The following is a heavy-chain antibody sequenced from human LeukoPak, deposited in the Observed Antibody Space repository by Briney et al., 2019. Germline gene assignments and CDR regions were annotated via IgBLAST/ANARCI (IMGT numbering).Heavy chain of an antibody. Sequence: PSETLSLTCTVSGGSLSDYFWNWIRQPAGKGLEWIGRIYSSGSTHYNPSLKSRVTMSADTSKNHFSLKLTSVTAADTAVYYCARTSGNYYWESHFGYWGQGTLVTVSS. CDR1: GGSLSDYF. CDR2: IYSSGST. J-gene: IGHJ4*02. D-gene: IGHD1-26*01. V-gene: IGHV4-4*07. CDR3: ARTSGNYYWESHFGY.